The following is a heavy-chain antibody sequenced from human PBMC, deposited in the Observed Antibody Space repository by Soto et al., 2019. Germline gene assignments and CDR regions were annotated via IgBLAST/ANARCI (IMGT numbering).Heavy chain of an antibody. CDR3: AKDRFRATVTYFDY. V-gene: IGHV3-30*18. CDR1: GFTFSSYG. CDR2: ISYDGSNK. D-gene: IGHD4-17*01. J-gene: IGHJ4*02. Sequence: QVQLVESGGGVVQPGRSLRLSCAASGFTFSSYGMHWVRQAPGKGLEWVAVISYDGSNKYYADSVKGRFTISRDNSKNTLYLQMNSLRAEDTAVYYCAKDRFRATVTYFDYWGQGTLVTVSS.